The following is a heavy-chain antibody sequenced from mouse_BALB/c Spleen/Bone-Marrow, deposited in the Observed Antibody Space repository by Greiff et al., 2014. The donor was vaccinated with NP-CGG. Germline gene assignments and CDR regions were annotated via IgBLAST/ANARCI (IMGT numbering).Heavy chain of an antibody. J-gene: IGHJ2*01. CDR2: IRYSGST. Sequence: DVKLVESGPDLVKPSQSLSLTCTVTGYSITSGYSWHWIRQFPGNKLEWMGYIRYSGSTNYNPSLKSRISITRDTSKNQFFLQLNSVTTEDTATYYCARRTTVVAPLDYWGQGTTLTVSS. D-gene: IGHD1-1*01. CDR1: GYSITSGYS. V-gene: IGHV3-1*02. CDR3: ARRTTVVAPLDY.